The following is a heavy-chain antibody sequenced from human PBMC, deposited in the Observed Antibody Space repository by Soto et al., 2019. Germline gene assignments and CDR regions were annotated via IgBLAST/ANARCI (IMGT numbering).Heavy chain of an antibody. CDR2: IKSKTDGGTT. Sequence: PAGSLRLSCAASGFTFSNAWMSWVRQAPGKGLEWVGRIKSKTDGGTTDYAAPVKGRFTISRDDSKNTLYLQMNSLKTEDTAVYYCTTVPGITIFGVVIMDYYYYYMDVWGKGTTVTVSS. V-gene: IGHV3-15*01. D-gene: IGHD3-3*01. J-gene: IGHJ6*03. CDR3: TTVPGITIFGVVIMDYYYYYMDV. CDR1: GFTFSNAW.